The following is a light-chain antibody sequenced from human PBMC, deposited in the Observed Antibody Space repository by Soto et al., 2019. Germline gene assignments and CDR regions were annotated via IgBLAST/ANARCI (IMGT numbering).Light chain of an antibody. J-gene: IGKJ3*01. CDR2: KSS. Sequence: DIQMTQSPSTLSASVGDRVTITCRASQSISSWLAWYQQKPGKAPKLLIYKSSTLESGVPSRFSGSGSGTKFTLTISSLQTDDFATDYCQRYNSYPFSFGPGTKVDIK. CDR1: QSISSW. V-gene: IGKV1-5*03. CDR3: QRYNSYPFS.